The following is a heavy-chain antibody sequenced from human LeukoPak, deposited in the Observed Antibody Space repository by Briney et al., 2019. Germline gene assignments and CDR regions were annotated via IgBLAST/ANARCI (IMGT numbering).Heavy chain of an antibody. CDR2: ISGYNGDT. D-gene: IGHD6-13*01. CDR3: ARDRPIAAAGNEVDY. V-gene: IGHV1-18*01. Sequence: ASVEVSCKASGYTFTSSGISWVRQAPGQGLEWMGWISGYNGDTNYAQKFQGRVTMATDTSTSTAYMELRSLRSDDTAVYYCARDRPIAAAGNEVDYWGQGTLVTVSS. J-gene: IGHJ4*02. CDR1: GYTFTSSG.